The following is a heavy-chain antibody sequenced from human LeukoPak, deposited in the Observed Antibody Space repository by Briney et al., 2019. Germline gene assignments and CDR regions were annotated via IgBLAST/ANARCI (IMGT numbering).Heavy chain of an antibody. V-gene: IGHV4-38-2*02. J-gene: IGHJ4*02. D-gene: IGHD1-1*01. CDR3: ARDRGTWNDDGFDY. CDR2: IYISGST. CDR1: GYSMSSGYY. Sequence: PSETLSLTCTVSGYSMSSGYYWGWIRQPPERGLEWIGRIYISGSTNYNPSLKSRVTMSVDTSKNQFSLKLSSVTAADTAVYYCARDRGTWNDDGFDYWGQGTLVTVSS.